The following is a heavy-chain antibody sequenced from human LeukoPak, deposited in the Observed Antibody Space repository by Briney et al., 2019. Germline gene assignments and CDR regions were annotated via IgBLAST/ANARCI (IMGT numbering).Heavy chain of an antibody. CDR1: GSAVSNKF. CDR2: IRVGDVT. CDR3: ARGVGSGSRLRAGDY. Sequence: GGSLRLSCAASGSAVSNKFMYWVRQAPGKGLEWVSVIRVGDVTHYADSVKGRFTTSRDSSKNTLYLQMNSLRAEDTAVYYCARGVGSGSRLRAGDYWGQGTLVTVSS. V-gene: IGHV3-53*01. D-gene: IGHD1-26*01. J-gene: IGHJ4*02.